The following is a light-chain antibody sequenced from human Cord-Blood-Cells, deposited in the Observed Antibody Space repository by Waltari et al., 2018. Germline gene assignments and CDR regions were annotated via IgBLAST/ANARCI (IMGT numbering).Light chain of an antibody. V-gene: IGLV4-69*01. CDR1: SGHSRYA. J-gene: IGLJ3*02. CDR3: QTWGTGIRGV. Sequence: QLVLTQSPSASASLGASVKLTRTLSSGHSRYAIAWHQQQPEKGPRYLMKLNSDGSHSKGDGIPDRFSGSSSGAERYLTISSLQSEDEADYYCQTWGTGIRGVFGGGTKLTVL. CDR2: LNSDGSH.